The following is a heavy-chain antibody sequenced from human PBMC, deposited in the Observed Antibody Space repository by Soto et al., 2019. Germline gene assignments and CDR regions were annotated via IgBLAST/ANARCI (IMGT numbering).Heavy chain of an antibody. Sequence: ASVKVSCKASGGTFSSYASSWVRQAPGQGLEWMGGIIPIFGTANYAQKFQGRVTITADKSTSTAYMELSSLRSEDTAVYYCARNANLGPPDRRCIFEYWGRRTLVTVCS. CDR3: ARNANLGPPDRRCIFEY. J-gene: IGHJ4*02. V-gene: IGHV1-69*06. D-gene: IGHD2-15*01. CDR2: IIPIFGTA. CDR1: GGTFSSYA.